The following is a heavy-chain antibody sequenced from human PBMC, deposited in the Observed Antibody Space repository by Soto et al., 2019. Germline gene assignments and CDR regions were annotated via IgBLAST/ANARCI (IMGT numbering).Heavy chain of an antibody. CDR1: GFIVSDTY. CDR3: AREPRYCRGGSCSITGDAYDI. D-gene: IGHD2-15*01. Sequence: EVQLVESGGGLVQPGGSPRLSCTASGFIVSDTYVNWVRQAPGKGLEWVSVISNRGDTHYADSVRGRFSLSRDISDNTLHLQMNNLRVDDTAVYYCAREPRYCRGGSCSITGDAYDIWGQGTMVTVSS. J-gene: IGHJ3*02. V-gene: IGHV3-66*01. CDR2: ISNRGDT.